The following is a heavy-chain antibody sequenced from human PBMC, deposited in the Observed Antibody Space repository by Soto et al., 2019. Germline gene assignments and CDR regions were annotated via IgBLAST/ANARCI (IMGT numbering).Heavy chain of an antibody. D-gene: IGHD5-18*01. CDR2: MNPGSGDT. Sequence: ASVKVSCKASGYTFTNNDVSWVRQATGQGLEWMGWMNPGSGDTGYAQKFQGRVTMTRDISIATAYMELNSLTSEDTAIYYCARMESFGSLNWFDPWGQATLVTVS. J-gene: IGHJ5*02. V-gene: IGHV1-8*02. CDR3: ARMESFGSLNWFDP. CDR1: GYTFTNND.